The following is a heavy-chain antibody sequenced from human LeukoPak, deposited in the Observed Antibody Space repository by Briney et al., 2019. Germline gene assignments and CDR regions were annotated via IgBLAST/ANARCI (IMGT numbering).Heavy chain of an antibody. CDR3: ARAFVDTAMVNFDY. CDR2: ISYDGSNK. J-gene: IGHJ4*02. Sequence: PGGSLRLSCAASGFTFSSYAMHWVRQAPGKGLEWVAVISYDGSNKYYADSVKGRFTISRDNSKNTLYLQMNSLRAEDTAVYYCARAFVDTAMVNFDYWGQGTLVTVSS. V-gene: IGHV3-30*04. D-gene: IGHD5-18*01. CDR1: GFTFSSYA.